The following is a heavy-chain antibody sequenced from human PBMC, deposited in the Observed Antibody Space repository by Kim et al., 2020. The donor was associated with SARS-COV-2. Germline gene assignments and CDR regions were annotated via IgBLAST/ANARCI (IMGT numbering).Heavy chain of an antibody. J-gene: IGHJ4*02. D-gene: IGHD5-18*01. Sequence: YADSVKGRFTISRDNSKNTLYLQMNSLRAEDTAVYYCARASGYSYGYVDYWGQGTLVTVSS. V-gene: IGHV3-33*01. CDR3: ARASGYSYGYVDY.